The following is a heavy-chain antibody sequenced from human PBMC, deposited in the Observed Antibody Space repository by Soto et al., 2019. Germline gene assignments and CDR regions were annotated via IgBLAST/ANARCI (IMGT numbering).Heavy chain of an antibody. Sequence: EVQLLESGGGLVQPGGSLRLSCAASGFTFSSYAMRWVRQAPGKGLEWVSAISGSGGSTYYADSVKGRFTISRDNSKNTLYLQMNSLRAEDTAVYYCARRRVDSSGFDYWGQGTLVTVSS. V-gene: IGHV3-23*01. CDR1: GFTFSSYA. J-gene: IGHJ4*02. CDR3: ARRRVDSSGFDY. CDR2: ISGSGGST. D-gene: IGHD3-22*01.